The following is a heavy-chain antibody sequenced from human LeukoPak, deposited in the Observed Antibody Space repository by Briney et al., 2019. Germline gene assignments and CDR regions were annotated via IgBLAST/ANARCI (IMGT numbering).Heavy chain of an antibody. CDR3: ARERYYYGGRTWFDP. Sequence: SETLSLTCSVSGGYIITSDHYWGWIRQPPGKGLEWIGSIYYTGSTSTNPFFKSRVTVSVDTSKNQFSLNLTSVTAADTAVYYCARERYYYGGRTWFDPWGQGTLVTVSS. D-gene: IGHD4-23*01. J-gene: IGHJ5*02. V-gene: IGHV4-39*07. CDR2: IYYTGST. CDR1: GGYIITSDHY.